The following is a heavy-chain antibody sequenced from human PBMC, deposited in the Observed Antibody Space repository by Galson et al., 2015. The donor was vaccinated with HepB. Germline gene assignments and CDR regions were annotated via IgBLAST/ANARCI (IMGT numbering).Heavy chain of an antibody. CDR2: IKQDGSEK. V-gene: IGHV3-7*01. D-gene: IGHD3-3*01. CDR3: ARDSFLEWSFFDY. Sequence: SLRLSCAASGFTFSSYWMSWVRQAPGKGLEWVANIKQDGSEKYYVDSVKGRFTISRDNAKNSLYLQMNSLRAEDTAVYYCARDSFLEWSFFDYWGQGTLVTVSS. CDR1: GFTFSSYW. J-gene: IGHJ4*02.